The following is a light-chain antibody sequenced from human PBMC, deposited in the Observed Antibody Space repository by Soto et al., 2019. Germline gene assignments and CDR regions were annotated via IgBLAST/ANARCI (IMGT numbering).Light chain of an antibody. Sequence: DIQMTQSPSTLSASVGDTVTVTCRASQSVSGWLAWYQQKPGEAHKLLIYAAYSLQSGVQSRFSGSGSGTDFTLTIRSLQPEDFATYYCQQSYSTPLTFGGGTKVDIK. CDR2: AAY. J-gene: IGKJ4*01. CDR3: QQSYSTPLT. V-gene: IGKV1-39*01. CDR1: QSVSGW.